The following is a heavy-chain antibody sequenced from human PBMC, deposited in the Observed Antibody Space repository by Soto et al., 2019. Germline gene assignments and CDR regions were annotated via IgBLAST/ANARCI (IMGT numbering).Heavy chain of an antibody. CDR2: MNPNRGNT. Sequence: QVQLVQSGAEVKKPGASVKVSCKASGYTFTSYDINWVRQATGQGLEWMGWMNPNRGNTGYAQKFQGRVPMTRNTSISTAYMELSSLRSEDTAVYYCARGPDLHYSSGWYVYWGQGTLVTVSS. D-gene: IGHD6-19*01. J-gene: IGHJ4*02. V-gene: IGHV1-8*01. CDR3: ARGPDLHYSSGWYVY. CDR1: GYTFTSYD.